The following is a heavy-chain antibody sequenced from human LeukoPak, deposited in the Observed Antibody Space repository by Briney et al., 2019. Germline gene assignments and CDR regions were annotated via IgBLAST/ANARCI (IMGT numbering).Heavy chain of an antibody. CDR1: GFTFSSYG. Sequence: GRSLRLSCAASGFTFSSYGMHWVRQAPGKGLEWVAVISYDGSNRYYADSVKGRFTISRDNSKNTLYLQMNSLRAEDTAVYYCAEPKTAYGDYPNSFDYWGQGTLVTVSS. CDR3: AEPKTAYGDYPNSFDY. V-gene: IGHV3-30*18. D-gene: IGHD4-17*01. J-gene: IGHJ4*02. CDR2: ISYDGSNR.